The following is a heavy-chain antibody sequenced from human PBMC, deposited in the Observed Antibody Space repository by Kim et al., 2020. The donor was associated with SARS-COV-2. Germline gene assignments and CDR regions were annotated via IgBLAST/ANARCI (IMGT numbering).Heavy chain of an antibody. CDR3: ARGGAATSEKVFDY. V-gene: IGHV3-30-3*01. J-gene: IGHJ4*02. CDR1: GFTFSSYA. Sequence: GGSLRLSCAASGFTFSSYAMHWVRQAPGKGLEWVAVISYDGSNKYYADSVKGRFTISRDNSKNTLYLQMNSLRAEDTAVYYCARGGAATSEKVFDYWGQGTLVTVSS. CDR2: ISYDGSNK. D-gene: IGHD2-15*01.